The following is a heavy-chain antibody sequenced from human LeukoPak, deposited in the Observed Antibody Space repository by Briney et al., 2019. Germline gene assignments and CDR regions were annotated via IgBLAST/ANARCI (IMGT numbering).Heavy chain of an antibody. CDR1: SGAFSGYS. CDR2: INHTGST. CDR3: ASGTGYSSSWPVDD. J-gene: IGHJ4*02. V-gene: IGHV4-34*01. Sequence: SETLSLTCAVYSGAFSGYSWRWIRQPPGKGLEWIGEINHTGSTNYNPSLKSRVTISVDTSKNQFSLKLSSVTAADTAVYYRASGTGYSSSWPVDDWGQGTLVTVSS. D-gene: IGHD6-13*01.